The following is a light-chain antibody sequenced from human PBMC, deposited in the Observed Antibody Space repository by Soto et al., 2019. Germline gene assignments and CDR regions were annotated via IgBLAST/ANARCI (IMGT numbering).Light chain of an antibody. CDR1: SSDIGGYSY. CDR2: DVS. Sequence: QSVRTQPRSVSGSPGQSVTISCTGTSSDIGGYSYVSWYQQHPGKAPKLMIYDVSKRPSGVPDRFSGSKSGNTASLTISGLQAEDEADYYCCSYADSYTNVYGTGTKGTVL. J-gene: IGLJ1*01. CDR3: CSYADSYTNV. V-gene: IGLV2-11*01.